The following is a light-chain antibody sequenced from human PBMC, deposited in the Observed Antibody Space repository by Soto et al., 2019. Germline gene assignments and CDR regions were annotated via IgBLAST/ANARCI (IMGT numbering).Light chain of an antibody. V-gene: IGLV1-40*01. Sequence: HSVLTQPPSVSGAPGQTVTISCTGSSSNFGAGHDVHWYQQLSGTAPKLLIYSDFNRPSGVPARFSGSRSGTSASLAITGLQAEDEATYYCQAYDNSLRGWVFGGGTKLTVL. J-gene: IGLJ3*02. CDR3: QAYDNSLRGWV. CDR2: SDF. CDR1: SSNFGAGHD.